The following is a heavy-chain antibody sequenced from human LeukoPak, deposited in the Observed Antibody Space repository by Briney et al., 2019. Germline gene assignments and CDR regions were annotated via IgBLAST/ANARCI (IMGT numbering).Heavy chain of an antibody. CDR3: ARSSSSGTRHDY. CDR1: GGTFSSYA. Sequence: GSSVKVSCKASGGTFSSYAISWVRQAPGQGLEWMGGIIPIFGTANYAQKFQGRVTITADEPTSTAYMELSSLRSEDTAVYYCARSSSSGTRHDYWGQGTLVTVSS. V-gene: IGHV1-69*01. J-gene: IGHJ4*02. D-gene: IGHD3-22*01. CDR2: IIPIFGTA.